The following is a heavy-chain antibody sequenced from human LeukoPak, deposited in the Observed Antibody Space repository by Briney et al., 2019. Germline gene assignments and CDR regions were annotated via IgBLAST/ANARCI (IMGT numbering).Heavy chain of an antibody. CDR2: IWYDGSNK. CDR1: GFTFSSCG. CDR3: ARDFWSGYYVA. D-gene: IGHD3-3*01. J-gene: IGHJ5*02. Sequence: GGSLRLSCAASGFTFSSCGMHWVRQAPGKGLEWVAVIWYDGSNKYYVDSVKGRFSISRDNSKNTLYLQMNSLRAEDTAVYYCARDFWSGYYVAWGQGTLVTVSS. V-gene: IGHV3-33*01.